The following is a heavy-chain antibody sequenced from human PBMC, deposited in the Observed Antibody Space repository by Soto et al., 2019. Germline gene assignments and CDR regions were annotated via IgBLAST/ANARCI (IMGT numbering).Heavy chain of an antibody. CDR3: ARDKILDRYYYYGMDV. Sequence: PSETLSLTCTVSGGSISSGGYYWSWIRQHPGKGLEWIGYIYYSGSTYYNPSLKSRVTISVDTSKNQFSLKLSSVTAADTAVYYCARDKILDRYYYYGMDVWGQGTTVTVSS. D-gene: IGHD2-15*01. V-gene: IGHV4-31*03. J-gene: IGHJ6*02. CDR2: IYYSGST. CDR1: GGSISSGGYY.